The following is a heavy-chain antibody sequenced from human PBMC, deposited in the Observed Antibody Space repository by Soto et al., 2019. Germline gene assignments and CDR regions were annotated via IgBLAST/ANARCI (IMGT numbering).Heavy chain of an antibody. CDR2: MNAKSGDT. Sequence: QAHLEQSGAEVKRPGASVKVSCKASGYTFSDFDINWLRQASGQGPEWMGWMNAKSGDTFFAQRFQGKFNMTWEPSLSTAYMEVGSLTSDDTAMYYCARGNPFNYAGFDVWGQGTTVAVSS. D-gene: IGHD3-16*01. V-gene: IGHV1-8*01. J-gene: IGHJ6*02. CDR1: GYTFSDFD. CDR3: ARGNPFNYAGFDV.